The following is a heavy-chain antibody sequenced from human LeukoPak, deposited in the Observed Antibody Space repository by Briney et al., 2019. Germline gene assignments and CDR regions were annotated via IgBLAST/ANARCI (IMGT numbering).Heavy chain of an antibody. CDR2: IKEDGKEK. CDR3: VRDNPRCCGVVPANIDDL. CDR1: GFTFSSYW. D-gene: IGHD2-21*02. J-gene: IGHJ5*02. Sequence: GGSLRLSCAASGFTFSSYWMGWVRQAPGQGLEWVASIKEDGKEKEYVDSVKGRFTISRDNAKNSLYLQMNSLRAEDTAMYYCVRDNPRCCGVVPANIDDLWGQGTLVTVSS. V-gene: IGHV3-7*01.